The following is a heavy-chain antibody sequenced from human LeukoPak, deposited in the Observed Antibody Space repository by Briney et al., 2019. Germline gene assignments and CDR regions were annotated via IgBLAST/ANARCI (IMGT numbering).Heavy chain of an antibody. J-gene: IGHJ4*02. CDR3: AKGPYSGSYTKFYY. CDR2: ISDSGAST. CDR1: GFTFSSYA. Sequence: ESGGSLRLSCAASGFTFSSYAMSWVRQAPGKGLEWVSAISDSGASTYYADSVKGRFTISRDNSKNTLYLQMNSLRAEDTAVYYCAKGPYSGSYTKFYYWGQGTLVTVSS. D-gene: IGHD1-26*01. V-gene: IGHV3-23*01.